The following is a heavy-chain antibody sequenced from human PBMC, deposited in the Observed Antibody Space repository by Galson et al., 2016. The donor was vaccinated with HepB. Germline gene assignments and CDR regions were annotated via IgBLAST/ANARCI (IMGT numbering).Heavy chain of an antibody. CDR1: GFTFSSYA. V-gene: IGHV3-23*01. CDR3: VKSGGTPTSPALH. CDR2: ISGRGVTT. D-gene: IGHD4-23*01. Sequence: SLRLSCAASGFTFSSYAMSWVRQAPGKGLQWISDISGRGVTTNYADSVEGRFTVSRDNSKNAMYLQMNSLRVEDTAIYYCVKSGGTPTSPALHWGLGTLVTVSS. J-gene: IGHJ4*02.